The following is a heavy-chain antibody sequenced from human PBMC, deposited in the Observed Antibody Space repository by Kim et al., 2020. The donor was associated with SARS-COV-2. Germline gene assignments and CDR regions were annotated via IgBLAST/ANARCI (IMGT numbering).Heavy chain of an antibody. V-gene: IGHV4-59*08. J-gene: IGHJ3*02. D-gene: IGHD6-19*01. CDR3: ARGWGAVAYFDI. CDR2: IYYSGST. CDR1: GGSISTYS. Sequence: SETLSLTCTVSGGSISTYSWSWIRQPPGKGLEWIGYIYYSGSTTYIPSLKSRITISVDTSKDQFSLKLNSVTAADTAVYYCARGWGAVAYFDIWGQGTMV.